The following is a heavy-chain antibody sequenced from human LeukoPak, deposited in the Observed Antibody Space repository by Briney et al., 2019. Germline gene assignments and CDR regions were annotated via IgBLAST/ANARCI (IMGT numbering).Heavy chain of an antibody. CDR3: ARLYCSSTSCYWGSAFDI. CDR2: ISSSGSTI. CDR1: GFTFSDYY. D-gene: IGHD2-2*01. Sequence: PGGSLRLSCAASGFTFSDYYMSWIRQAPGKGLEWVSYISSSGSTIYYADSVKGRFTISRDNAKNSLYLQMNSLRAEDTAVYYCARLYCSSTSCYWGSAFDIWGQGTMVTVSS. J-gene: IGHJ3*02. V-gene: IGHV3-11*04.